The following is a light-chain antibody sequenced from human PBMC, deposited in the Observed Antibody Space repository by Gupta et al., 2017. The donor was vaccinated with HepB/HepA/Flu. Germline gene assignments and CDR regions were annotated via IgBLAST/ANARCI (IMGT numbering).Light chain of an antibody. CDR2: RNN. CDR3: ATWDDILTGLV. J-gene: IGLJ3*02. CDR1: YSDIAINY. V-gene: IGLV1-47*01. Sequence: QSLVTQPPSASRTPGQTGTLSCSGSYSDIAINYVYWYQHLPGTAPKLLIYRNNERPSGVPDRFSGSKSVTSASLAISGLRSEDEGDYYCATWDDILTGLVFGGGTKLTVI.